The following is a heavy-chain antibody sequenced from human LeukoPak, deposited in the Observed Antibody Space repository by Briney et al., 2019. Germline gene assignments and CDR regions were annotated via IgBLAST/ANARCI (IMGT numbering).Heavy chain of an antibody. D-gene: IGHD5-24*01. CDR2: INPSGGST. J-gene: IGHJ4*02. V-gene: IGHV1-2*02. CDR1: GYTFTGYY. Sequence: ASVKVSCKASGYTFTGYYMHWVRQAPGQGLEWMGIINPSGGSTSYAQKFQGRVTMTRDTSISTAYLDLSRLRSDDTAVYYCARVVVRDANNYKDYWGQGTLVTVSS. CDR3: ARVVVRDANNYKDY.